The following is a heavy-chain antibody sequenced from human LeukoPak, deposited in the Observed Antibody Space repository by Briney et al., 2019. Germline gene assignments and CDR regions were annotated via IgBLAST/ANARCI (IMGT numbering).Heavy chain of an antibody. D-gene: IGHD4-17*01. CDR1: GFTFSSYG. Sequence: PGRSLRLSCAASGFTFSSYGMHWVRQAPGKGLEWVVVISYDGSNKYYADSVKGRFTISRDNSKNTLYLQMNSLRAEDTAVYYCAKLGRYGDYDYWGQGTLVTVSS. J-gene: IGHJ4*02. V-gene: IGHV3-30*18. CDR3: AKLGRYGDYDY. CDR2: ISYDGSNK.